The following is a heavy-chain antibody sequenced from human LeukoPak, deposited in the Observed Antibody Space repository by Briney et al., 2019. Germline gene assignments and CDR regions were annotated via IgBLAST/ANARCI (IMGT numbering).Heavy chain of an antibody. CDR3: ARHGSGFGEFDY. V-gene: IGHV4-39*01. Sequence: SETLPLTCTVSGGSISSSSYYWGWIRQPPGKGLEWIGSIYYSGSTYYNPSLKSRVTISVDTSKNQFSLKLSSVTAADTAVYYCARHGSGFGEFDYWGQGTLVTVSS. CDR1: GGSISSSSYY. J-gene: IGHJ4*02. D-gene: IGHD3-10*01. CDR2: IYYSGST.